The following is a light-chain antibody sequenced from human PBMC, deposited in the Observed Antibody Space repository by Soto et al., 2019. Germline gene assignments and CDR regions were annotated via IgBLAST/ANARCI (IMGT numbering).Light chain of an antibody. CDR2: DAS. J-gene: IGKJ4*01. Sequence: EIVLTQSPGTLSLSPGERATLSCMASQSVGNNKLAWYQQKPGQAPRFLIYDASSRATGTPDRFSGSGSGTDFTLTITRLEPEDFALSYCQQYGSTPLTFGGGTKIDI. CDR1: QSVGNNK. CDR3: QQYGSTPLT. V-gene: IGKV3-20*01.